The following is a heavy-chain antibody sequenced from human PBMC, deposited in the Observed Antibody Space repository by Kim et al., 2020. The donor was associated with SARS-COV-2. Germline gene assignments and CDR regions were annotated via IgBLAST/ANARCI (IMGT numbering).Heavy chain of an antibody. CDR2: IGSGGAK. D-gene: IGHD3-22*01. J-gene: IGHJ4*02. CDR3: AKGIYTYDGSGYS. CDR1: GFTFSSFA. V-gene: IGHV3-23*01. Sequence: GGSLRLSCAASGFTFSSFAMTWVRQAPGKGLEWVSGIGSGGAKYYADSVKDRFSISRDNSKSTLYLQMNSLRAEDTAIYYCAKGIYTYDGSGYSWGQGTLVIVSS.